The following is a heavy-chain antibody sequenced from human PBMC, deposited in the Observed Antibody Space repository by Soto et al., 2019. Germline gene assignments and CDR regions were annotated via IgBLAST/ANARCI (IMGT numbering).Heavy chain of an antibody. D-gene: IGHD6-13*01. CDR1: GFTFSSYW. CDR2: INSDGSST. J-gene: IGHJ4*02. Sequence: PRGSLRRTCAASGFTFSSYWMHWVRQAPGKGLVWVSRINSDGSSTSHADSVKGRFTISRDNAKNTLYLQMNSLRAEDTAVFYCARYQIAAAGSPFDFWGQGTLVTVSS. CDR3: ARYQIAAAGSPFDF. V-gene: IGHV3-74*01.